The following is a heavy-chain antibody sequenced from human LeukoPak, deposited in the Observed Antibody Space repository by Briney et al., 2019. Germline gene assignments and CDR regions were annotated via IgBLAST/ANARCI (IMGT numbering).Heavy chain of an antibody. Sequence: PGGSLRLSCATSGFTFVDYGLSWVRQAPGKGLEWVGRIKSKTDGGTTDYTAPVKGRFTISRDDSKNTLYLQMNSLKTEDTAVYYCTTGPFDYYGSASYLANGMDVWGQGTTVTVSS. CDR2: IKSKTDGGTT. V-gene: IGHV3-15*01. D-gene: IGHD3-10*01. CDR3: TTGPFDYYGSASYLANGMDV. CDR1: GFTFVDYG. J-gene: IGHJ6*02.